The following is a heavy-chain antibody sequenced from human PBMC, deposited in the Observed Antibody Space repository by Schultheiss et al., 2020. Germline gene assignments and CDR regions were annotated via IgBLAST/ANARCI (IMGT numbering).Heavy chain of an antibody. CDR2: IYYSGST. Sequence: SQTLSLTCTVSGGSISSGDYYWSWIRQPPGKGLEWIGYIYYSGSTNYNPSLKSRVTISVDTSKNQFSLKLSSVTAADTAVYYCARVGGLDGSGSYTNLDYWGQGTLVTVSS. CDR3: ARVGGLDGSGSYTNLDY. CDR1: GGSISSGDYY. J-gene: IGHJ4*02. D-gene: IGHD3-10*01. V-gene: IGHV4-61*08.